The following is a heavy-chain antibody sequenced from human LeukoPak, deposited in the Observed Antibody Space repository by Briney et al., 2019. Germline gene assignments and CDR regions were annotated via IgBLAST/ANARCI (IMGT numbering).Heavy chain of an antibody. CDR2: IYYSGST. Sequence: SETLSLTCTVSGGSISSSSYYWGWIRQPPGKGLEWIGSIYYSGSTYYNPSLKSRVTISVDTSKNQFSLKLSSVTAADTAVYYCARRRRLSSWFDPWGQGTLVTVSS. D-gene: IGHD3-10*01. J-gene: IGHJ5*02. CDR3: ARRRRLSSWFDP. CDR1: GGSISSSSYY. V-gene: IGHV4-39*01.